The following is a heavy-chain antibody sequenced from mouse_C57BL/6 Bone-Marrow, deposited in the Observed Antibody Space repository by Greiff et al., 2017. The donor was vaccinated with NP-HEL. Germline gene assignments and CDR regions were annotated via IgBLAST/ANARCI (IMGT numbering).Heavy chain of an antibody. V-gene: IGHV5-9-1*02. CDR2: ISSGGDYI. J-gene: IGHJ3*01. CDR1: GFTFSSYA. Sequence: EVNVVESGEGLVKPGGSLKLSCAASGFTFSSYAMSWVRQTPEKRLEWVAYISSGGDYIYYADTVKGRFTISRDNARNTLYLQMSSLKSEDTAMYYCTRDYYGSDWFAYWGQGTLVTVSA. CDR3: TRDYYGSDWFAY. D-gene: IGHD1-1*01.